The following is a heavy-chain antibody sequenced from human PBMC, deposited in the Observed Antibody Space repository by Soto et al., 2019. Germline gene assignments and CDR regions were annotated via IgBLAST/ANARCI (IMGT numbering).Heavy chain of an antibody. CDR1: GFTFSSYA. D-gene: IGHD3-22*01. CDR3: AKDKATDEYYYDSSGYYGDAFDI. J-gene: IGHJ3*02. CDR2: ISGSGGST. Sequence: EVQLLESGGGLVQPGGSLRLSCAASGFTFSSYAMSWVRQAPGKGLEWVSAISGSGGSTYYADSVKGRFTISRDNSKNTLYLQMNSLRAEDTAVYYCAKDKATDEYYYDSSGYYGDAFDIWGQGTMVTVSS. V-gene: IGHV3-23*01.